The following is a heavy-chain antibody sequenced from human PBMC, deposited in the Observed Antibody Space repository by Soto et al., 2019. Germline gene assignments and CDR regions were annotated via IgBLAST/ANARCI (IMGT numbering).Heavy chain of an antibody. CDR3: AREHYGDYVGYYYYYMDV. V-gene: IGHV1-3*01. CDR2: INAGNGNT. Sequence: GASVKVSCKASGYTFTSYAMHWVRQAPGQRLEWMGWINAGNGNTKYSQKFQGRVTITRDTSASTAYMELSSLRSEDTAVYYCAREHYGDYVGYYYYYMDVWGQGTMVTVSS. CDR1: GYTFTSYA. D-gene: IGHD4-17*01. J-gene: IGHJ6*03.